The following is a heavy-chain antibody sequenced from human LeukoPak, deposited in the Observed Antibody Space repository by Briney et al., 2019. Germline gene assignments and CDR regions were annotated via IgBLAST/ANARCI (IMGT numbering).Heavy chain of an antibody. V-gene: IGHV4-59*13. CDR2: ISYNGRT. CDR3: VRDRSGTYSNFDV. J-gene: IGHJ3*01. CDR1: GGSIGSSF. Sequence: SETLSLTCSVFGGSIGSSFWNWIRLSPGKGLEWIGYISYNGRTNYSPSLKSRVIISIDTSKNQLSLNLTSVTAADTALYYCVRDRSGTYSNFDVWGQGTMVSVSA. D-gene: IGHD1-26*01.